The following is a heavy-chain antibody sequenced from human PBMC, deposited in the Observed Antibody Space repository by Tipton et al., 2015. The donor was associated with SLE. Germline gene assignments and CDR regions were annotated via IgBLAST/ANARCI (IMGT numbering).Heavy chain of an antibody. Sequence: TLSLTCTVSGGSISSYYWSWIRQPAGGGLEWIGRIYTNENTNYNPSLKSRVTMSVDTSKNQFSLKLSSVTAADTAVYYCARARGSYQGYWYFDLWGRGTLVTVSS. CDR2: IYTNENT. J-gene: IGHJ2*01. CDR1: GGSISSYY. CDR3: ARARGSYQGYWYFDL. V-gene: IGHV4-4*07. D-gene: IGHD1-26*01.